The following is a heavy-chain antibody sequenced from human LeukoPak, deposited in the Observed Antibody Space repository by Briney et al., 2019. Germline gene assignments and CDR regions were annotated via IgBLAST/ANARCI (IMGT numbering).Heavy chain of an antibody. CDR2: IYYSGST. V-gene: IGHV4-59*01. D-gene: IGHD3-10*01. CDR3: ARETGYYGSGSYWFGP. J-gene: IGHJ5*02. CDR1: GGSISSYY. Sequence: SETLSLTCTVSGGSISSYYWSWIRQPPGKGLEWIGYIYYSGSTNYNPSLKSRVTISVDTSKNQFSLKLSSVTAADTAVYYCARETGYYGSGSYWFGPWGQGTLVTVSS.